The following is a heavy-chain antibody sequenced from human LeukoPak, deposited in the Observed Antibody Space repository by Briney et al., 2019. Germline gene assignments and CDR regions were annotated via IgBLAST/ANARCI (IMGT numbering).Heavy chain of an antibody. D-gene: IGHD2-15*01. CDR3: ARVHLLGYCSGGSCPTRFDY. CDR2: MNPNSGNT. J-gene: IGHJ4*02. V-gene: IGHV1-8*01. CDR1: GYTFTSYD. Sequence: ASVKVSCKASGYTFTSYDTNWVRQATGQGLEWVGWMNPNSGNTGYAQKFQGRVTMTRNTSISTAYMELSSLRSEDTVVYYCARVHLLGYCSGGSCPTRFDYWGQGTLVTVSS.